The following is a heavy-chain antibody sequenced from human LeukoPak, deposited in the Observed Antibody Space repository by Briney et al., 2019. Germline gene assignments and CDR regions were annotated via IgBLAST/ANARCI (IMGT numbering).Heavy chain of an antibody. CDR1: GFTFSSYG. V-gene: IGHV3-30*02. CDR3: AKGPNYYDSSGYYRFDY. D-gene: IGHD3-22*01. Sequence: GGSLRLSCAASGFTFSSYGMHWVRQAPGKGLEWVAFIRYDGSNKYYADSVKGRFTISRDNSKNTLYLQMNSLRAEDTAVYYCAKGPNYYDSSGYYRFDYWGQGTLVTVSS. CDR2: IRYDGSNK. J-gene: IGHJ4*02.